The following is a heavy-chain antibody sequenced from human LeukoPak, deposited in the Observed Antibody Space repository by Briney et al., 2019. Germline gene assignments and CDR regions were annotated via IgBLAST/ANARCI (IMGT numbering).Heavy chain of an antibody. Sequence: GESLKISCKGSGYSFTSYWIGWVRQLPGKGLERMGIIYPGDSDTRYSPSFQGQVTISADKSISTAYLQWSSLKASDTAMYYCAIAGITSGSTRYYFDYWGQGTLVTVSS. D-gene: IGHD6-19*01. V-gene: IGHV5-51*01. CDR1: GYSFTSYW. J-gene: IGHJ4*02. CDR2: IYPGDSDT. CDR3: AIAGITSGSTRYYFDY.